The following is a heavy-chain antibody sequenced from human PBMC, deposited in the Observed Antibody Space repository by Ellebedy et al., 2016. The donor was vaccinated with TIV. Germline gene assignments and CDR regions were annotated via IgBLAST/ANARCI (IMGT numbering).Heavy chain of an antibody. V-gene: IGHV4-31*03. D-gene: IGHD3-16*01. CDR3: ARDPGRIVLGEGAFDI. CDR2: IYYSGST. CDR1: GGSISSGGYY. J-gene: IGHJ3*02. Sequence: SETLSLTXTVSGGSISSGGYYWSWIRQHPGKGLEWIGYIYYSGSTYYNPSLKSRVTISVDTSKNQFSLKLSSVTAADTAVYYCARDPGRIVLGEGAFDIWGQGTMVTVSS.